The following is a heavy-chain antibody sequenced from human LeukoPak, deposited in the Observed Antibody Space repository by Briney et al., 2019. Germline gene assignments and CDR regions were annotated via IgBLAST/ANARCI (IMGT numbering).Heavy chain of an antibody. D-gene: IGHD2-21*02. CDR2: IKQDGSEK. CDR3: ARPCGGDCHDAFDI. V-gene: IGHV3-7*03. Sequence: GSLRLSCAASGFTFSSYWMSWVHQAPGKGLEWVANIKQDGSEKYYVDSVKGRFTISRDNAKNSLYLQMNSLRAEDTAVYYCARPCGGDCHDAFDIWGQGTMVTVSS. J-gene: IGHJ3*02. CDR1: GFTFSSYW.